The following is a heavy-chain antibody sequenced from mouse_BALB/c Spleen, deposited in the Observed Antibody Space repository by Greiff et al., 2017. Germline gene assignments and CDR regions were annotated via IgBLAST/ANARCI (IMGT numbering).Heavy chain of an antibody. D-gene: IGHD2-2*01. Sequence: DVKLQESGPGLVKPSQSLSLTCSVTGYSITSGYYWNWIRQFPGNKLEWMGYISYDGSNNYNPSLKNRISITRDTSKNQFFLKLNSVTTEDTATYYCARESYGYDCWGQGTTLTVSS. J-gene: IGHJ2*01. CDR1: GYSITSGYY. CDR3: ARESYGYDC. CDR2: ISYDGSN. V-gene: IGHV3-6*02.